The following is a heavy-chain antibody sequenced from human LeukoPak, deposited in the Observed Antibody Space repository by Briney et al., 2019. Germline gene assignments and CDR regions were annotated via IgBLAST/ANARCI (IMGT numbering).Heavy chain of an antibody. D-gene: IGHD3-22*01. V-gene: IGHV3-23*01. J-gene: IGHJ4*02. CDR2: IIYSGGAT. CDR1: GFTSSRSA. CDR3: AKDGLYYDGSEHVYYFDS. Sequence: GGSLRLSCAASGFTSSRSAMTWVRQGPGTGLEFVASIIYSGGATYYADSVKGRFTISRDNSKNTLYLQMNSLRAEDTALHYCAKDGLYYDGSEHVYYFDSWGQGTLVTVSS.